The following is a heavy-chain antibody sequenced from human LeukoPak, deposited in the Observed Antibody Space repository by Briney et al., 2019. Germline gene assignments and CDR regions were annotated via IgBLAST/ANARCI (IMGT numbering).Heavy chain of an antibody. D-gene: IGHD6-19*01. Sequence: PGGSLRLSCAASGFTFSNYAIHWVRQSPGKGVEWGAVISYDGSDKYYADSVKGRFTISRDNSKNTLYLPMNSLRAEDTAVYYCARSHSPRPGIAVAGYGGYFDYWGQGTLVTVSS. CDR1: GFTFSNYA. CDR3: ARSHSPRPGIAVAGYGGYFDY. CDR2: ISYDGSDK. J-gene: IGHJ4*02. V-gene: IGHV3-30*04.